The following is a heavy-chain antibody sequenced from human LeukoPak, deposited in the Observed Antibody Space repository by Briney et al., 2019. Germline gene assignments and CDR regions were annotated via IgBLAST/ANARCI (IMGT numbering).Heavy chain of an antibody. Sequence: SETLSLTCTVSGGSISSCYWSWIRQPPGKGLEWIGYIYYSGSTNYNPSLKSRVTISVDTSKNQFSLKLSSVTAADTAVYYCARLFYYDSRPVQSAFDIWGQGTMVTVSS. CDR1: GGSISSCY. CDR3: ARLFYYDSRPVQSAFDI. CDR2: IYYSGST. J-gene: IGHJ3*02. V-gene: IGHV4-59*12. D-gene: IGHD3-22*01.